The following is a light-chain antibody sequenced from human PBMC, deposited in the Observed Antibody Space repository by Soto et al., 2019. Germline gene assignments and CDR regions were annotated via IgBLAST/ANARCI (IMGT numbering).Light chain of an antibody. CDR2: GAS. J-gene: IGKJ4*01. CDR1: QSVTSTY. V-gene: IGKV3-20*01. Sequence: EIVLTQSPGTLSLSPGERATLSCRASQSVTSTYLAWYQQNPGQAPRLLIYGASKRQSGVPARFSGGGSGTDFTLTISSLEPEDFAVYYCQQFSGSVTFGGGTRVDI. CDR3: QQFSGSVT.